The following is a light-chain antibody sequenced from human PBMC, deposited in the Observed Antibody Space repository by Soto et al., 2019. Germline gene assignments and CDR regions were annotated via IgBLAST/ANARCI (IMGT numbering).Light chain of an antibody. CDR2: RSS. V-gene: IGKV3-20*01. J-gene: IGKJ3*01. Sequence: ESVLTQSPSSLSLSPGESATLSCRASQSLSSSYLAWYQQKAGQPPRLLMFRSSDRAAGVPDRFSGSASGTEFTLTISSLEPEDFAVYYCQQYGTKVSFGPGTKVDNK. CDR1: QSLSSSY. CDR3: QQYGTKVS.